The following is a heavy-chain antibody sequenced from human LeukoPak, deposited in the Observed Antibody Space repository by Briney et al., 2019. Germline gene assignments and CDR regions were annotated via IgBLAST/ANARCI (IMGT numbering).Heavy chain of an antibody. CDR1: GFTFSSYG. CDR2: IRSDGSNK. J-gene: IGHJ4*02. V-gene: IGHV3-30*02. CDR3: ARGPRGYSYGLDKYYFDY. D-gene: IGHD5-18*01. Sequence: GGSLRLSCAASGFTFSSYGMHWVRQAPGKGLEWVAFIRSDGSNKYYADSVKGRFTISRDNSKNTLYLQMNSLRAEDTAVYYCARGPRGYSYGLDKYYFDYWGQGTLVTVSS.